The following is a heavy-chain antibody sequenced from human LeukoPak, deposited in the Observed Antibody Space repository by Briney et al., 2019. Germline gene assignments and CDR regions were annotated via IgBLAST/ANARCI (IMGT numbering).Heavy chain of an antibody. Sequence: PGGSLRLSCAAAAFTFSSYCTDWVRQAPGKGREWGAVIWYDGSNENYADSVKGRFTISRDNSKNTLYLQMNSLRAEDTAVYYCARVRDGYNWAFDYWGQGTLVTVSS. D-gene: IGHD5-24*01. J-gene: IGHJ4*02. CDR1: AFTFSSYC. CDR2: IWYDGSNE. CDR3: ARVRDGYNWAFDY. V-gene: IGHV3-33*01.